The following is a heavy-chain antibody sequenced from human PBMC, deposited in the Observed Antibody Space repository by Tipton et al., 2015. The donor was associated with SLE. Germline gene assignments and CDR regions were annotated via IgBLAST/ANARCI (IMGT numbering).Heavy chain of an antibody. CDR1: GGSISSSSYY. CDR3: ARGHRYSDFWSNYSPSQYYRYMDV. CDR2: INHSGSA. Sequence: TLSLTCTVSGGSISSSSYYWGWIRQPPGKGLEWIGEINHSGSANYNPSLKSRLTISVDTSKNQFSLKLSSVTAADTAVYYCARGHRYSDFWSNYSPSQYYRYMDVWGRGTTVTV. D-gene: IGHD3-3*01. J-gene: IGHJ6*03. V-gene: IGHV4-39*07.